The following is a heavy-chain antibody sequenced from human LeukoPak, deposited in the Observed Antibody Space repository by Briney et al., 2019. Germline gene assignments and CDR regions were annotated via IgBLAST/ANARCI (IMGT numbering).Heavy chain of an antibody. Sequence: SVKVSCKASGYSFTSFDINWVRQAPGQGLEWMGWMNPNSGGTNYAQKFQGRVTMTRDTSISTAYMELSRLRSDDTAVYYCARHGSSWYEVTYYMDVWGKGTTVTVSS. CDR3: ARHGSSWYEVTYYMDV. CDR2: MNPNSGGT. V-gene: IGHV1-2*02. J-gene: IGHJ6*03. D-gene: IGHD6-13*01. CDR1: GYSFTSFD.